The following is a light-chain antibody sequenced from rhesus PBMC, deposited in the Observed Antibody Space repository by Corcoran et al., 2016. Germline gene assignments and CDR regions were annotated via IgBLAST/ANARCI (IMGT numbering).Light chain of an antibody. J-gene: IGKJ3*01. Sequence: DIQMTQSPSSLSASVGDRVTITCRASENVNNYLNWYQQKEGKSPNFLLSMEDTLHSGVPSRFRASGSGREYMFTINSLQPEDVATYYCQHGYGTPFTFGPGTKVDLK. CDR3: QHGYGTPFT. CDR1: ENVNNY. V-gene: IGKV1-74*01. CDR2: MED.